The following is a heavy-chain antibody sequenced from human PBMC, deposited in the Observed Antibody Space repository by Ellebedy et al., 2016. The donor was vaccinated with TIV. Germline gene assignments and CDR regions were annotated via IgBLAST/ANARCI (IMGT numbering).Heavy chain of an antibody. J-gene: IGHJ4*02. CDR2: MWYSESSK. V-gene: IGHV3-33*06. CDR3: AKDMWDLSGLDY. Sequence: PGGSLGLSCAASGFTLSTYGMPWVRQAPGKGLEWVAAMWYSESSKYYTDSVKGRFTISRDTSKNMLYMLMNGLRVEDKALYYCAKDMWDLSGLDYWGQGALVTVAS. D-gene: IGHD1-26*01. CDR1: GFTLSTYG.